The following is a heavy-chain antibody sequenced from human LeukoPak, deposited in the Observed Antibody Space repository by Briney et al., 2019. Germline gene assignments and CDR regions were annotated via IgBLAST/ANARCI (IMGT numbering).Heavy chain of an antibody. CDR3: AKSDAYSSGY. CDR2: ITYDGSNK. J-gene: IGHJ4*02. V-gene: IGHV3-30*18. CDR1: VLTLSSYG. Sequence: GGSLRLSCAASVLTLSSYGMHWVRQAPGEGLEWVAVITYDGSNKYYADSVKGRFTISTDNSKNTLYLQMNSLRAEDTAVYYCAKSDAYSSGYWGQGTLVT. D-gene: IGHD6-19*01.